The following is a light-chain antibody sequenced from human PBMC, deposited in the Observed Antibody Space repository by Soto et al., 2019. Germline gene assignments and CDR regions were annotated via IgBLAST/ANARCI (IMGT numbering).Light chain of an antibody. CDR3: NSYTSSNTYV. J-gene: IGLJ1*01. CDR2: DVS. CDR1: SSDVGGYNY. Sequence: QSGLTQPASVSGSPGQSITISRTGSSSDVGGYNYVSWYQQHPGKAPKLMIYDVSNRPSGISDRFSGSKSGNTASLTISGLQAEDEADYYCNSYTSSNTYVFGTGTKVTVL. V-gene: IGLV2-14*01.